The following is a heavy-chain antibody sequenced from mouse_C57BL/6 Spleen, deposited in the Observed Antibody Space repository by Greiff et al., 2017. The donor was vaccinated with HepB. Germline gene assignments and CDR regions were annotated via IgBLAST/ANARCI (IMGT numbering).Heavy chain of an antibody. CDR1: GYTFTSYW. CDR3: AREGESVGPDY. D-gene: IGHD1-1*01. Sequence: QVQLRQPGAELVRPGSSVKLSCKASGYTFTSYWMHWVKQRPIQGLEWIGNIDPSDSETHYNQKFKDKATLTVDKSSSTAYMQLSSLTSEDSAVYYCAREGESVGPDYWGQGTTLTVSS. V-gene: IGHV1-52*01. CDR2: IDPSDSET. J-gene: IGHJ2*01.